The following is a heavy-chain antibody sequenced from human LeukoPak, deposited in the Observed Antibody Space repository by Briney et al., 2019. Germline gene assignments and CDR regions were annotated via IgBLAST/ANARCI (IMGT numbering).Heavy chain of an antibody. V-gene: IGHV3-23*01. CDR1: GFTFSSYA. CDR2: ISGSGGST. CDR3: AKDLVRCSSTSCYFTVGGMDV. J-gene: IGHJ6*02. D-gene: IGHD2-2*01. Sequence: PGGSLRLSCAASGFTFSSYAMSWVRQAPGKGLEWVSAISGSGGSTYYADSVKGRFTISRGNSKNTLYLQMNSLRAEDTAVYYCAKDLVRCSSTSCYFTVGGMDVWGQGTTVTVSS.